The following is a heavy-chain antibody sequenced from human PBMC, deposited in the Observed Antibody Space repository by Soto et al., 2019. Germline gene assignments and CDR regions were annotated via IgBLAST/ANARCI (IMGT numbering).Heavy chain of an antibody. D-gene: IGHD2-15*01. CDR2: ISGSGGST. J-gene: IGHJ4*02. CDR1: GFTFSSYA. CDR3: AKAYCSGGSCYSYFDY. V-gene: IGHV3-23*01. Sequence: PWGSLRLSCAASGFTFSSYAMSWVRRAPGKGLEWVSAISGSGGSTYYADSVKGRFTISRDNSKNTLYLQMNSLRAEDTAVYYCAKAYCSGGSCYSYFDYWGQGTLVTVSS.